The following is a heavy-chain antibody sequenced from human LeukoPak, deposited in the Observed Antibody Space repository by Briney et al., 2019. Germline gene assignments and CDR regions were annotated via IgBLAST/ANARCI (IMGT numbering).Heavy chain of an antibody. CDR3: ARDVGNWDDGGGY. CDR1: GFTFNSYA. D-gene: IGHD1-1*01. CDR2: ISGSGGGT. J-gene: IGHJ4*02. V-gene: IGHV3-23*01. Sequence: GGSLRLSCAASGFTFNSYAMSWVRQAPEKGLEWVATISGSGGGTYYADSVKGRFTISRDDSKNTLYLQMNSLRAEDTAVYFCARDVGNWDDGGGYWGQGTLVTVSS.